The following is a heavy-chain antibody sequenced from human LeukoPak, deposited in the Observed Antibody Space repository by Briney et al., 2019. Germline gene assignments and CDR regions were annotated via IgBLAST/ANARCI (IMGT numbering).Heavy chain of an antibody. CDR2: IYYSGST. CDR1: GGSISSYY. V-gene: IGHV4-59*12. Sequence: PSETLSLTCTVSGGSISSYYWSWIRQPPGKGLEWIGYIYYSGSTNYNPSLKSRVTISVDTSKNQFSLKLSSVTAADTAVYYCARGRIVVVPAAIRPYYYYGMDVWGQGTTVTVSS. CDR3: ARGRIVVVPAAIRPYYYYGMDV. D-gene: IGHD2-2*01. J-gene: IGHJ6*02.